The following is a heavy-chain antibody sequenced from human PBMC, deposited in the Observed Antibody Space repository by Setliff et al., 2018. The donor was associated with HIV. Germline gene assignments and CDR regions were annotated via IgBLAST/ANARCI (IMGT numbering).Heavy chain of an antibody. D-gene: IGHD2-15*01. V-gene: IGHV1-46*01. CDR3: AREGHVATPGSSEFDP. Sequence: GASVKVSCKASGYSFSSYYMHWVRQAPGQGLEWMGIINPRGGKANYAQRFQGRLTVTTDTSTSTVYMELRLLTSGDTAIYYCAREGHVATPGSSEFDPWGQGTLVTVSS. J-gene: IGHJ5*02. CDR1: GYSFSSYY. CDR2: INPRGGKA.